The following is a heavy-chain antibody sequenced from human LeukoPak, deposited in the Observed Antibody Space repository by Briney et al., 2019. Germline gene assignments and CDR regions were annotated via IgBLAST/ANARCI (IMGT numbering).Heavy chain of an antibody. CDR1: GFTFSSCA. CDR3: AKSWSPDRLSPLV. D-gene: IGHD3-9*01. CDR2: ISGSGGSR. V-gene: IGHV3-23*01. J-gene: IGHJ4*02. Sequence: GASLRLSCAASGFTFSSCAMSWVRQAPGKGLEWVSLISGSGGSRYFADSLKGRFTISRDNSKNTLYLQMNSLRAEDTAVYYCAKSWSPDRLSPLVWGQGTLVTVSS.